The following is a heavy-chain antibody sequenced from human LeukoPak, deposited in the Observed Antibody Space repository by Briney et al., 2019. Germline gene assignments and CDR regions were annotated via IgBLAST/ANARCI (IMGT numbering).Heavy chain of an antibody. CDR3: ARDILTGYNC. D-gene: IGHD3-9*01. V-gene: IGHV5-10-1*01. CDR1: GYSFTSYW. J-gene: IGHJ4*02. CDR2: IDPSHSYT. Sequence: GESLKISRSSSGYSFTSYWNSWVRQMPGKSLEWVGGIDPSHSYTAYRPSFQGHVTISADKSISTDYLQWSSLKASDTAMFYCARDILTGYNCWGQGSLVTVSS.